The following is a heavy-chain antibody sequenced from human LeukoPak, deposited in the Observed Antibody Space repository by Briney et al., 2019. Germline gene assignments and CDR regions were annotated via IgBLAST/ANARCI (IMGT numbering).Heavy chain of an antibody. V-gene: IGHV4-34*01. Sequence: SDTLSLTCAVYGGSFSGYYWSWIRQPPGKGPEWIGEINHSGSTNYNPSLKSRVTISVDTSKNQFSLKLSSVTAADTAVYYCATNYYDSSGLTDYWGQGTLVTVSS. D-gene: IGHD3-22*01. CDR2: INHSGST. CDR1: GGSFSGYY. J-gene: IGHJ4*02. CDR3: ATNYYDSSGLTDY.